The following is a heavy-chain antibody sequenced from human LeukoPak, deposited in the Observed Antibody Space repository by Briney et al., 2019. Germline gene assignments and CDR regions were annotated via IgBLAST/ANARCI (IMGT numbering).Heavy chain of an antibody. Sequence: GGSLRLSCAASGFTFNTYSMNWVRQAPGKGLEWVSYISSSGSTIYYADSVEGRFTISRDNAKNTLYLQMNSLRAEDTAVYYCARDFMYNVNCAGCWGQGTLVTVSS. J-gene: IGHJ4*02. CDR1: GFTFNTYS. CDR2: ISSSGSTI. D-gene: IGHD1-14*01. V-gene: IGHV3-48*04. CDR3: ARDFMYNVNCAGC.